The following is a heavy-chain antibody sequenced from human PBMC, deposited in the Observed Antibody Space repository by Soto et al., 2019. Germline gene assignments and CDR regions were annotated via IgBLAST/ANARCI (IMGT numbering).Heavy chain of an antibody. CDR2: IYYSGST. D-gene: IGHD5-12*01. CDR3: ARHIADLSGYHASWFDP. J-gene: IGHJ5*02. CDR1: GGSISSYY. V-gene: IGHV4-59*08. Sequence: SETLSLTCTVSGGSISSYYWSWIRQPPGKGLEWIGYIYYSGSTNYNPSLKSRVTISVDTSKNQFSLKLSSVTAADTAVYYCARHIADLSGYHASWFDPWGQGTLVTVSS.